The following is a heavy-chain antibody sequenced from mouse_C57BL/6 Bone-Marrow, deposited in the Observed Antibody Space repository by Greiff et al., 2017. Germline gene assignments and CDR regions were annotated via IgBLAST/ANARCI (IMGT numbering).Heavy chain of an antibody. CDR2: IHPNSGST. D-gene: IGHD1-1*01. V-gene: IGHV1-64*01. CDR1: GYTFTSYW. Sequence: QVQLQQPGAELVKPGASVKLSCKASGYTFTSYWMHWVKQRPGQGLEWIGMIHPNSGSTNYNEKFKSKATLTVDKSSSTAYMQLSSLTSEDSAVYYCARWGYGYYGSSPPWFAYWGQGTLVTVSA. CDR3: ARWGYGYYGSSPPWFAY. J-gene: IGHJ3*01.